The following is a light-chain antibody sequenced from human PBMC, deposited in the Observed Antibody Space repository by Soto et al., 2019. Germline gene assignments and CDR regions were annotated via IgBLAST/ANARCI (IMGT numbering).Light chain of an antibody. Sequence: QSALTQPASVSGSPGQSITISCTGTSSDIGTYNYVSWYQQQPGKAPKVMIYEVSNRPSGVSDRFSGSKSGNTASLTISGLQAEDEADYYCSSYAGSSNVFGTGTKVTVL. CDR1: SSDIGTYNY. CDR2: EVS. V-gene: IGLV2-14*01. CDR3: SSYAGSSNV. J-gene: IGLJ1*01.